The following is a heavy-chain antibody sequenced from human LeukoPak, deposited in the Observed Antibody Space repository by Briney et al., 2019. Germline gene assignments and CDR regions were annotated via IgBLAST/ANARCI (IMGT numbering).Heavy chain of an antibody. CDR2: IHPDGSIT. V-gene: IGHV3-74*03. J-gene: IGHJ5*02. Sequence: ETLSLTCAVSGGSISSSNWWSWVRQAPGTGLVWVSRIHPDGSITTYADSVKGRFTISRDNAKNTLYLQMNSLRAEDTAVYYCAPQQTYSPYNWFDPWGQGTLVTVSS. D-gene: IGHD5-12*01. CDR3: APQQTYSPYNWFDP. CDR1: GGSISSSNW.